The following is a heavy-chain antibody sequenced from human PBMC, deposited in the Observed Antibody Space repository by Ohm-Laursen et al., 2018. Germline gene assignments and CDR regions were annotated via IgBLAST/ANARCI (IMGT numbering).Heavy chain of an antibody. CDR1: GGSISNYY. CDR2: IYTSGST. D-gene: IGHD3-22*01. Sequence: SEALSLTCSVSGGSISNYYWSWIRQPAGKGLEWIGRIYTSGSTNYNPSLKSRVTMSLDTSKNQFSLKLSSVTAADTAVYYCARDRLYYYDSSGYLEYFQHWGQGTLVTVSS. J-gene: IGHJ1*01. CDR3: ARDRLYYYDSSGYLEYFQH. V-gene: IGHV4-4*07.